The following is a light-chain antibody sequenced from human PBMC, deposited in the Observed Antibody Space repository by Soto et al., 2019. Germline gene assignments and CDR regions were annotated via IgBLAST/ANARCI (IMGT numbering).Light chain of an antibody. CDR2: GAS. CDR3: QQYGRSGT. V-gene: IGKV3-15*01. Sequence: EIVMTQSPATLSVSPGERATLSCRASQSVSGNLAWYQEKPGQAPRLLIYGASTRATGIPARLSGSGSGTDFTLTISRLEPEGFAVYYCQQYGRSGTFGQGTKVDIK. CDR1: QSVSGN. J-gene: IGKJ1*01.